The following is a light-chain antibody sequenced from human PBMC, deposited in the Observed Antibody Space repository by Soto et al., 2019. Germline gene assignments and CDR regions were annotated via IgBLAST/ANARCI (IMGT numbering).Light chain of an antibody. CDR2: EGS. V-gene: IGLV2-23*01. J-gene: IGLJ3*02. CDR3: CSYAGSRV. Sequence: QYALTQPASVSGSPGQSITISCTGTSSDVGSYNLVSWYQQHPGKAPKLMIYEGSKRPSGVSNRFSGSKSGNTASLTISGLQVEDEADYYCCSYAGSRVFGGGTKLTVL. CDR1: SSDVGSYNL.